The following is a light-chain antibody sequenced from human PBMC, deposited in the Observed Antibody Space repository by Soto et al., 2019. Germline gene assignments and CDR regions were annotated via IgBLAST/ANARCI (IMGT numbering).Light chain of an antibody. CDR1: QSVSSSY. V-gene: IGKV3-20*01. Sequence: EIVLTQSPGTLSLSPGERATLSCRASQSVSSSYLAWYQQKPGQAPRQLIYGASSRATGIPDRFSGSGSVTDFTLTITRLAPEDFAVYYCQHYRTSFGGGTRVEIK. J-gene: IGKJ4*01. CDR2: GAS. CDR3: QHYRTS.